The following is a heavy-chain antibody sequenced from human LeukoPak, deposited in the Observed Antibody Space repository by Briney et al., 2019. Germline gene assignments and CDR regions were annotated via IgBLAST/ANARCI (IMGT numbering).Heavy chain of an antibody. V-gene: IGHV3-74*01. CDR3: AITVTGGIDY. D-gene: IGHD4-17*01. Sequence: GGSLRLSCAASGFTFDDYAMHWVRQAPGKGLVWVSRINSDGSSTSYADSVKGRFTISRGNAKNTLYLQMNSLRAEDTAVYYCAITVTGGIDYWGQGTLVTVSS. CDR1: GFTFDDYA. CDR2: INSDGSST. J-gene: IGHJ4*02.